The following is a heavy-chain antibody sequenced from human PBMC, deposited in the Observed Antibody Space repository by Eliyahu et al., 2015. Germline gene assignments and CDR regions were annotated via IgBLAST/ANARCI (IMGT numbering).Heavy chain of an antibody. V-gene: IGHV1-69*06. D-gene: IGHD1-14*01. CDR3: ARDPKRQLVTGRSYHVFPLDV. Sequence: QVLLVQSGPEVKKPGSSVRVSCKTSGDSFGKSNSVIHWLRQAPGQGPEWIGEIFPFFPSTKYAEKFQDRLVLTADKSTDTAYMELKSLKSDDTAIYYCARDPKRQLVTGRSYHVFPLDVWGQGTPIAVSS. CDR2: IFPFFPST. J-gene: IGHJ6*01. CDR1: GDSFGKSNSV.